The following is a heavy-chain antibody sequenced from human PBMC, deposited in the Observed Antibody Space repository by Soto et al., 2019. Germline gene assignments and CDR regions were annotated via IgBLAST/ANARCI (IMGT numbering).Heavy chain of an antibody. CDR2: ISAYNGNT. J-gene: IGHJ5*02. V-gene: IGHV1-18*01. D-gene: IGHD6-19*01. CDR3: ARVLAPQIAVAGAPSIIDIANPFQSLP. CDR1: GYTFTSYG. Sequence: ASVKVSCKASGYTFTSYGISWVRQAPGQGLEWMGWISAYNGNTNYAQKLQGRVTMTTDISTSTAYMELRSLRSDDTAVYYCARVLAPQIAVAGAPSIIDIANPFQSLPWG.